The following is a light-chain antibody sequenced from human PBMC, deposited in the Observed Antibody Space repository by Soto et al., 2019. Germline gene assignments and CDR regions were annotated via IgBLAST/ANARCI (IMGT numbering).Light chain of an antibody. Sequence: EIVLTQSPGTLSLSPGERATLSCRASQSVSSSYLAWYQQKPGQAPRLLIYGASSMATGIPDRFSGSGSGTDFTLTISRLEPADFAVYYCQQYGSSPGTFGGGTKVEIK. CDR2: GAS. CDR3: QQYGSSPGT. CDR1: QSVSSSY. J-gene: IGKJ4*01. V-gene: IGKV3-20*01.